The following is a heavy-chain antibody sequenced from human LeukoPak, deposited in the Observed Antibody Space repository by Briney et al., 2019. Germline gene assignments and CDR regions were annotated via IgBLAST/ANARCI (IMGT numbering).Heavy chain of an antibody. J-gene: IGHJ4*02. D-gene: IGHD2-2*02. CDR2: IKSKTDGATT. CDR1: GFTFSNAW. CDR3: TTTLLVPAAIARGGIVDY. Sequence: PGGSLRLSCAASGFTFSNAWMSWVRQAPGKGLEWVGRIKSKTDGATTDYAAPVKGRFTISRDDSKNTLYLQMNSLKTEDTAVYYCTTTLLVPAAIARGGIVDYWGQGTLVTVSS. V-gene: IGHV3-15*01.